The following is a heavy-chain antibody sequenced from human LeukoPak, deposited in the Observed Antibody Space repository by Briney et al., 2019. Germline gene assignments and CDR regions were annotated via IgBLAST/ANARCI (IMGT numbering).Heavy chain of an antibody. CDR3: ARTPYNDDSSGPYYWFFDL. D-gene: IGHD3-22*01. V-gene: IGHV3-20*04. Sequence: GGSLRLSCTASGFTFDDYGMSWVRQAPGQGLEWVSGINWNGGSTGYEDSVKGRFSISRDNAKNSLYLQMKSLRAEDTALYYCARTPYNDDSSGPYYWFFDLWGRGTQVTVSS. CDR2: INWNGGST. CDR1: GFTFDDYG. J-gene: IGHJ2*01.